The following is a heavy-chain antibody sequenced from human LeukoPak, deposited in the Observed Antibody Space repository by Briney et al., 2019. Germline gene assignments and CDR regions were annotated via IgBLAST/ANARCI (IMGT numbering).Heavy chain of an antibody. Sequence: PGGSLRLSCAASGFTFSSYDMHWVRQATGKGLEWVSAIGTAGDTYYPGSVKGRFTISRENAKNSLYLQMNSLRAGDTAVYYCARAVAAAGSYYFDYWGQGTLVTVPS. D-gene: IGHD6-13*01. CDR1: GFTFSSYD. J-gene: IGHJ4*02. CDR3: ARAVAAAGSYYFDY. CDR2: IGTAGDT. V-gene: IGHV3-13*01.